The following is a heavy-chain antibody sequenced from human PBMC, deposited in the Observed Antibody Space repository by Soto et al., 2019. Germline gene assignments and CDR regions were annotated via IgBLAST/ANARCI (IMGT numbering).Heavy chain of an antibody. CDR3: ASIYDSSGYYYGNNWFDP. D-gene: IGHD3-22*01. CDR2: IYDSGST. V-gene: IGHV4-31*03. J-gene: IGHJ5*02. Sequence: PSETLSLTCSVSGASISSGDYYWSWIRQHPGKGLGWIGYIYDSGSTYYNPSLKSRVTISVDTSKNQFSLKLSSVTAADTAVYYCASIYDSSGYYYGNNWFDPWGQGTLVTVSS. CDR1: GASISSGDYY.